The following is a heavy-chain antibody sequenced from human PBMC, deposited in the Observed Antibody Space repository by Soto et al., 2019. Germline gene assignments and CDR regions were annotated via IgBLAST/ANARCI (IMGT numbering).Heavy chain of an antibody. CDR1: GFTFSSYA. V-gene: IGHV3-23*01. J-gene: IGHJ4*02. Sequence: GGSLRLSCAASGFTFSSYAMSWVRQAPGKGLEWVSAISGSGGSTYYADSVKGRFTISRDNSKNTLYLQMNSLRAEDTAVYYCARLLLWFENRGFDYWGQGTLVTVSS. D-gene: IGHD3-10*01. CDR3: ARLLLWFENRGFDY. CDR2: ISGSGGST.